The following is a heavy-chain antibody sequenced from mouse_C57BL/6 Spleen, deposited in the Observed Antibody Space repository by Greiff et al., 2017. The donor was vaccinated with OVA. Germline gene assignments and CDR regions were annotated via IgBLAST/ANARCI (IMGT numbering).Heavy chain of an antibody. CDR3: ARDSSGYYYYAMDY. D-gene: IGHD3-2*02. CDR2: IYPGDGDT. CDR1: GYAFSSSW. Sequence: QVQLQQSGPELVKPGASVKISCKASGYAFSSSWMNWVKQRPGKGLEWIGRIYPGDGDTNYNGKFKGKATLTADKSSSTAYMQLSRLTSEDSAVYFCARDSSGYYYYAMDYWGQGTSVTVSS. J-gene: IGHJ4*01. V-gene: IGHV1-82*01.